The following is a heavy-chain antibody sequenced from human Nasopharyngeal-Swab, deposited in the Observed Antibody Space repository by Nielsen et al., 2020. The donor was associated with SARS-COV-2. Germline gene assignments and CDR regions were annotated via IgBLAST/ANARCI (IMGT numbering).Heavy chain of an antibody. V-gene: IGHV3-23*01. J-gene: IGHJ4*02. CDR1: GFTFTNYV. CDR2: ITGSGGRT. Sequence: LSLTCAASGFTFTNYVMTWVRQAPGKGLEWISGITGSGGRTYYADSVKGRFTISRDNSKNTLYLQMNTLRAEDTAVYYCAKGMRGPAAGTDYFDYWGQGNLVTVSS. CDR3: AKGMRGPAAGTDYFDY. D-gene: IGHD6-13*01.